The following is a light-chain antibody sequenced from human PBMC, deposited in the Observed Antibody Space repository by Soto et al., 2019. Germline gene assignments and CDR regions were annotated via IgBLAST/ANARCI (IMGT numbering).Light chain of an antibody. V-gene: IGKV3-15*01. CDR1: QSVVSS. Sequence: EILMTQSPATLSVSPGESATLSCSASQSVVSSLAWYQQKPGQTPRLLIYAASTRATGIPARFSGSGSGTEFILTISSLQSEDFALYYCQQYNYWPRTFGQGTKVDIK. J-gene: IGKJ2*01. CDR2: AAS. CDR3: QQYNYWPRT.